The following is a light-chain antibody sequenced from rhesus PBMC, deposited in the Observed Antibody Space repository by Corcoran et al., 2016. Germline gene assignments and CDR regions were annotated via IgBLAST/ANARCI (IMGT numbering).Light chain of an antibody. CDR3: LQYNSKPFT. Sequence: DIQMTQSPSSLSASVGDRVTITCRASQGISNYLSWYKQKPGKAPKRLIYAASSLESGVPKRFSGLGSGPEFTLTFSSLQPKSFAAYYCLQYNSKPFTFGPGTKLDIK. CDR2: AAS. J-gene: IGKJ3*01. CDR1: QGISNY. V-gene: IGKV1-36*01.